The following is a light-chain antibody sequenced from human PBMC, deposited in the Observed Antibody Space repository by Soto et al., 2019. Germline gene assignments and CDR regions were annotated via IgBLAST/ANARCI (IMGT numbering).Light chain of an antibody. V-gene: IGKV3-20*01. J-gene: IGKJ5*01. CDR3: QQYGFSPIS. CDR1: QSVSTY. CDR2: DAS. Sequence: GLTQSPVTLSLSPGDRATLSCRASQSVSTYLAWYRQAPGQPPRLLIYDASTRATGVPDRFSGSGSGPEYTLTITRLEPEDFAVYSCQQYGFSPISFGQGTRLEI.